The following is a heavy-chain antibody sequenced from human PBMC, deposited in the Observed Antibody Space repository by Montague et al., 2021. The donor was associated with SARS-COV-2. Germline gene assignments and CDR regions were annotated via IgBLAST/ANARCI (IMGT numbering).Heavy chain of an antibody. CDR1: GGSFSGYY. CDR2: INHSGST. CDR3: ARVRYYGSGTSLGMDV. D-gene: IGHD3-10*01. Sequence: SETLSLTCAVYGGSFSGYYWCWIRQPPGKGLEWIGEINHSGSTNYNPSLKSRVTISVDTSKNQFSLKLSSVTAAATAVYYCARVRYYGSGTSLGMDVWGQGTTVTVSS. J-gene: IGHJ6*02. V-gene: IGHV4-34*01.